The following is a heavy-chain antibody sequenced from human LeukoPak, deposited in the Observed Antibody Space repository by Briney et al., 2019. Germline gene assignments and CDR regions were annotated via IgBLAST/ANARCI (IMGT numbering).Heavy chain of an antibody. CDR2: INHSGST. CDR3: ARGRVNDFWSGYYPDYYYYGMDV. Sequence: SETLSLTCAVYGGSFSGYYWSWIRQPPGKGLEWIGEINHSGSTNYNPSLKSRVTISVDTSKNQCSLKMRSVTAADTAVYYCARGRVNDFWSGYYPDYYYYGMDVWGQGTTVTVSS. CDR1: GGSFSGYY. V-gene: IGHV4-34*01. D-gene: IGHD3-3*01. J-gene: IGHJ6*02.